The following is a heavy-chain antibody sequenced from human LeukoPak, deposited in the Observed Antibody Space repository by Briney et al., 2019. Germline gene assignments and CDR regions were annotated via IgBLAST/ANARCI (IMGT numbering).Heavy chain of an antibody. Sequence: SETLSLTCTVSGGFISSYSWSWIRQDAGKGLEWIGRIYTSGSTNYNPSLKSRVTMSVDTSKNQFSLNLTSVTAADTAVYYCARGIMVRGVIGYYYYYMDVWGKGTTVTVSS. CDR1: GGFISSYS. CDR2: IYTSGST. CDR3: ARGIMVRGVIGYYYYYMDV. D-gene: IGHD3-10*01. V-gene: IGHV4-4*07. J-gene: IGHJ6*03.